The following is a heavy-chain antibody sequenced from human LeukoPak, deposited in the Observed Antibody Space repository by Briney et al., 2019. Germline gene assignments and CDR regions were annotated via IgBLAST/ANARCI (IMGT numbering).Heavy chain of an antibody. V-gene: IGHV4-39*01. CDR3: AITGYSGSYWGNDAFDI. D-gene: IGHD1-26*01. CDR1: GGSISSNDYY. Sequence: PSETLSLTCTVSGGSISSNDYYWDWIRQPPGKGLEWIGSIYYSGSTYYNPSLKSRVTISVDTSKTQFSLKLTSVTAADTAVYYCAITGYSGSYWGNDAFDIWGQGTMVTVSS. CDR2: IYYSGST. J-gene: IGHJ3*02.